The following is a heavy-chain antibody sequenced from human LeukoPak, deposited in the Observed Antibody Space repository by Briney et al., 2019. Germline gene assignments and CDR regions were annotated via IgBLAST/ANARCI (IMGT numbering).Heavy chain of an antibody. J-gene: IGHJ6*03. Sequence: GGSLTLSCAASGFTFSSYAMSWVRQAPGKGLEWVSAIRGSGGSTFYADSVKGRFTISRDNSKNTLYLQMNSLRAEDTALYYCAKAADYDMTYYYYYMDVWGKGTTVTISS. CDR3: AKAADYDMTYYYYYMDV. CDR1: GFTFSSYA. V-gene: IGHV3-23*01. D-gene: IGHD3-9*01. CDR2: IRGSGGST.